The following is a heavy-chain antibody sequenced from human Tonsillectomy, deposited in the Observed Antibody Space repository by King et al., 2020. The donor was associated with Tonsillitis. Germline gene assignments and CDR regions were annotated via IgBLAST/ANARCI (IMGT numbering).Heavy chain of an antibody. Sequence: VQLVESGGGLVQPGGSLRLSCAASGFTFSSYWMSWVRQAPGKGLEWVANIKQDGSEKYYVDSVKGRFTISRDNAKNSLYLQMNSLRAEDTVVYYCARGTPYYYDSSGYFFYYYYGMDVWGQGTTVTVSS. J-gene: IGHJ6*02. CDR3: ARGTPYYYDSSGYFFYYYYGMDV. CDR2: IKQDGSEK. D-gene: IGHD3-22*01. CDR1: GFTFSSYW. V-gene: IGHV3-7*01.